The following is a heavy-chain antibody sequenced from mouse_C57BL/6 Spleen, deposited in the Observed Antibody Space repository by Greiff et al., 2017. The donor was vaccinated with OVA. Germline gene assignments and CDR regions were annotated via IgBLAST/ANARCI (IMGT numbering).Heavy chain of an antibody. V-gene: IGHV1-82*01. Sequence: QVQLQQSGPELVKPGASVKISCKASGYAFSSSWMNWVKQRPGKGLEWIGRIYPGDGDTNYNGKFKGKATLTADKSSSTGYMQLSSLTSEDSAVYFCTNGDYFDYWGQGTTLTVSS. CDR3: TNGDYFDY. CDR2: IYPGDGDT. J-gene: IGHJ2*01. CDR1: GYAFSSSW.